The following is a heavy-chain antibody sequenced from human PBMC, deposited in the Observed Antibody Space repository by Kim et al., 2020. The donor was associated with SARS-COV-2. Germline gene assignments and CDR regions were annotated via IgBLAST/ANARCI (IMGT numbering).Heavy chain of an antibody. CDR3: AKISCRVPAAIPNWFDP. D-gene: IGHD2-2*01. V-gene: IGHV3-23*01. Sequence: GGSLRLSCAASGFTFSSYAMSWVRQAPGKGLEWVSAISGSGGSTYYADSVKGRFTISRDNSKNTLYLRMNSLRAEDTAVYYCAKISCRVPAAIPNWFDPWGQGTLVTVSS. J-gene: IGHJ5*02. CDR2: ISGSGGST. CDR1: GFTFSSYA.